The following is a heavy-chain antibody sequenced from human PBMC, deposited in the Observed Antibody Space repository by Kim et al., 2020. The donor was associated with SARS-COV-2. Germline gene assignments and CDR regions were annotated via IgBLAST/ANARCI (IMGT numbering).Heavy chain of an antibody. CDR1: SGSISSGTYS. V-gene: IGHV4-30-2*01. D-gene: IGHD6-13*01. CDR3: ARDASSWFSGAFDL. J-gene: IGHJ3*01. Sequence: SETLSLTCAVSSGSISSGTYSWSWIRQPPGKGLEWIGYFYHSGSTYYTSPLKSRATISVDRSRNHFPLKLTSVTAADTAVYYCARDASSWFSGAFDLWG. CDR2: FYHSGST.